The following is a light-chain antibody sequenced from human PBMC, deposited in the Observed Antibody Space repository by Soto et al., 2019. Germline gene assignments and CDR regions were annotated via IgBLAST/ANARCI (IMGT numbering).Light chain of an antibody. CDR1: QGISTY. Sequence: DIQMTQSPSSLFANVGDRVTITCRASQGISTYLHWYQQRPGKAPTLLIYGASNLHSGVPSRFSGRGSGTEFTLTISSLQPEDVATYYCQHTRTTPRTFGQGTMLEIK. CDR3: QHTRTTPRT. V-gene: IGKV1-39*01. J-gene: IGKJ1*01. CDR2: GAS.